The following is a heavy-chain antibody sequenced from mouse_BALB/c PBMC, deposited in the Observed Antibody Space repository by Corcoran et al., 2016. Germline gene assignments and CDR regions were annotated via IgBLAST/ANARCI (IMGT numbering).Heavy chain of an antibody. V-gene: IGHV14-3*02. J-gene: IGHJ2*01. D-gene: IGHD3-1*01. Sequence: EVQLPQSGAELVKPGASVKLSCTASGFHIKDTYMHWVKQRPEPGLEWIGRLDPANGNTTYDPKFQGKATITADTSSNTAYLQLSSLTSEDTAVYYCARRANSNYFDYWGQGTTLTVSA. CDR1: GFHIKDTY. CDR2: LDPANGNT. CDR3: ARRANSNYFDY.